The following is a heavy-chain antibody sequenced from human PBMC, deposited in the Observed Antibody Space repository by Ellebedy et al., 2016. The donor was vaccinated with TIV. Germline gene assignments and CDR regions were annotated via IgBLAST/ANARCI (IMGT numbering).Heavy chain of an antibody. CDR1: GFTFSSYW. V-gene: IGHV3-74*01. CDR3: ARTPGGWFDP. D-gene: IGHD2-15*01. Sequence: GESLKISCAASGFTFSSYWMHWVRQAPGKGPVWVSRIYNDGSITSYADSVKGRFTIPRDNAKNTLYLQMNSLRADDTAVYYCARTPGGWFDPWGQGTLVTVSS. J-gene: IGHJ5*02. CDR2: IYNDGSIT.